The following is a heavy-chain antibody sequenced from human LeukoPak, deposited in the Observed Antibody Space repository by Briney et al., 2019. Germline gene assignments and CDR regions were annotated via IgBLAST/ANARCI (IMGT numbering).Heavy chain of an antibody. CDR1: GYTFTSYY. CDR3: ARGPPTTMIVVVNWFDP. CDR2: INPSGGST. D-gene: IGHD3-22*01. V-gene: IGHV1-46*01. J-gene: IGHJ5*02. Sequence: ASVKVSCKASGYTFTSYYMHWVRQAPGQGLEWMGIINPSGGSTSYAQKFQGRVTMTRDTSTSTVYMELSSLRSGDTAVYYCARGPPTTMIVVVNWFDPWGQGTLVTVSS.